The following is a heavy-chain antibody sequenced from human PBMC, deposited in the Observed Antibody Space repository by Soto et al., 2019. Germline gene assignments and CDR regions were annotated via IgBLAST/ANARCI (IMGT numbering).Heavy chain of an antibody. J-gene: IGHJ4*02. V-gene: IGHV3-48*02. CDR3: ATDHYGSNSDALEY. CDR2: ISDSRVI. CDR1: GFTFSDYS. D-gene: IGHD4-17*01. Sequence: EVQMVEPGGGLVQPGGALRHSCEASGFTFSDYSLNWVRQAPGKGLGGVSFISDSRVIEYLNSVKGRFTITRDKARNSLYLQMSRLRDEDTAVYYCATDHYGSNSDALEYWGQGTLVTVSS.